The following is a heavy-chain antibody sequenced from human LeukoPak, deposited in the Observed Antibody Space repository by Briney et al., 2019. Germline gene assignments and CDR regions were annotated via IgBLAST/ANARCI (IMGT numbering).Heavy chain of an antibody. CDR1: GFTFRDYW. J-gene: IGHJ5*02. CDR3: ARDPHTTAYNWFDR. CDR2: IKQDGSEQ. D-gene: IGHD1-26*01. V-gene: IGHV3-7*01. Sequence: GGSLRLSCAVSGFTFRDYWMSWVRQAPGKGLEWVANIKQDGSEQYYVDSVKGRFTISRNDAENSLYLRMNSLRVEDTAVYYCARDPHTTAYNWFDRWGQGTLVIVSA.